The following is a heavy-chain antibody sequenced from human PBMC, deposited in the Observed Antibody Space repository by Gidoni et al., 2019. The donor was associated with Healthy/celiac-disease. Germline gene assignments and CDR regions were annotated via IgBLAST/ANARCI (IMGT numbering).Heavy chain of an antibody. CDR1: GFTFSDYY. D-gene: IGHD1-26*01. Sequence: QVQPVESGGGLVKPGGSLRPSCAASGFTFSDYYMVWIRQAHGKGLEWVSYISSSGSNIYYADSVKGRLTISRDNAKNSLYLQMNSLRAEDTAVYYCAREGDLGATVAFDIWGQGTMVTVSS. CDR2: ISSSGSNI. V-gene: IGHV3-11*01. J-gene: IGHJ3*02. CDR3: AREGDLGATVAFDI.